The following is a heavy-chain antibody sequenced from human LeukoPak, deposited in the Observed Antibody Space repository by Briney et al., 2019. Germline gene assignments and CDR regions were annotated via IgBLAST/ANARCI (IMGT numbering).Heavy chain of an antibody. CDR1: GGSFSGYY. CDR2: IYTSGST. CDR3: ARDPMIPSSGMDV. Sequence: PSETLSLTCAVYGGSFSGYYWSWIRQPAGKGLEWIGRIYTSGSTNYNPSLKSRVTMSVDTSKNQFSLKLSSVTAADTAVYYCARDPMIPSSGMDVWGQGTTVTVSS. V-gene: IGHV4-4*07. J-gene: IGHJ6*02. D-gene: IGHD3-16*01.